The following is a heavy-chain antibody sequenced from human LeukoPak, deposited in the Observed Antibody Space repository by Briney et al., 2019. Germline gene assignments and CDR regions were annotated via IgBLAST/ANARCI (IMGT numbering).Heavy chain of an antibody. V-gene: IGHV4-34*01. D-gene: IGHD7-27*01. CDR3: ARVQAAGDGYYFDF. CDR2: INHSGST. CDR1: GGSFSDYY. Sequence: PSETLSLTCAVYGGSFSDYYWTWIRQPLGKGLAWIGDINHSGSTNYNPSLKSRVTISVDTSKNQFSLKLSSVSAADTAVYYCARVQAAGDGYYFDFWGQGTLVTVSS. J-gene: IGHJ4*02.